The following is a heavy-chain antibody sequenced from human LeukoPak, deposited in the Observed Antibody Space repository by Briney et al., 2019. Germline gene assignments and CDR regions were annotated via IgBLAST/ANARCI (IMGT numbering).Heavy chain of an antibody. CDR2: MNVSGNT. Sequence: SDTLSLTCTVFGGSFSNYYRSWIRQSAGRGLEWMGRMNVSGNTNYNAHLKRRVTLSLAKSTNQSSLRLNSVTAADTAVYYWARDTAGGSYYNVFDLWGRGTLVVVSS. D-gene: IGHD1-26*01. J-gene: IGHJ4*02. CDR1: GGSFSNYY. V-gene: IGHV4-4*07. CDR3: ARDTAGGSYYNVFDL.